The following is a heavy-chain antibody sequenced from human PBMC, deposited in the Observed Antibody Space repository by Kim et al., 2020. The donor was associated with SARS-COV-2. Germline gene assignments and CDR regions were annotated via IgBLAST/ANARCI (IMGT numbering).Heavy chain of an antibody. J-gene: IGHJ4*02. Sequence: GGSLRLSCAVSGIPFSNAWFNWVRQSPGKGLEWVGRIKSKTDGGTSDLAAPGKGRFAISRDDSENTLYLLMNNVKTDDSAVYYCTTVSMRWGQGTLVTVS. V-gene: IGHV3-15*01. D-gene: IGHD2-2*01. CDR1: GIPFSNAW. CDR3: TTVSMR. CDR2: IKSKTDGGTS.